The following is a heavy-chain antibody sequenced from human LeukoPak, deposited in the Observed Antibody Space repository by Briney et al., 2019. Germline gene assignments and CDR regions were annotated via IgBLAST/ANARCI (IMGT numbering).Heavy chain of an antibody. V-gene: IGHV4-30-4*08. D-gene: IGHD2-15*01. CDR3: ARNYCSGGSCYPHDAFDI. J-gene: IGHJ3*02. Sequence: TSQTLSLTCTVSGGPISRGDYYWSWSRRPPGKGLEWIGYIYYSGSTYYNPSLKSRVTISVDTSKNQFSLKLSSVTAADTAVYYCARNYCSGGSCYPHDAFDIWGQGTMVTVSS. CDR1: GGPISRGDYY. CDR2: IYYSGST.